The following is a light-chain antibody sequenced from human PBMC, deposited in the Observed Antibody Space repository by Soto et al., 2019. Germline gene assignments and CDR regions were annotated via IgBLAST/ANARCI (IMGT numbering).Light chain of an antibody. CDR1: QSVTSNY. J-gene: IGKJ1*01. Sequence: EIVLTQSPGTLSLSPGESATLSCRASQSVTSNYLAWYQQKPGQAPRLLIFGASIRDTGIPDRLSGSGSGTDFTLTISRLESEDFAVYYCQQYGSSPGTFGQGTKVDIK. CDR3: QQYGSSPGT. V-gene: IGKV3-20*01. CDR2: GAS.